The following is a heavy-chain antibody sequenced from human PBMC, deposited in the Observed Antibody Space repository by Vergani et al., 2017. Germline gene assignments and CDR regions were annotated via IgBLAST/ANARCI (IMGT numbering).Heavy chain of an antibody. J-gene: IGHJ5*02. Sequence: QVQLQESGPGLVKPSETLSLTCAVSGYYISSGYYWGWIRQPPGKGLEWIGSFYHSGSTYYNPSLKCRVTISVDTSKNQFSLKLTSVTAAYTAVYYCARRLPGDYVWFDPWSQGSLVTVSS. CDR2: FYHSGST. CDR3: ARRLPGDYVWFDP. CDR1: GYYISSGYY. V-gene: IGHV4-38-2*01. D-gene: IGHD4-17*01.